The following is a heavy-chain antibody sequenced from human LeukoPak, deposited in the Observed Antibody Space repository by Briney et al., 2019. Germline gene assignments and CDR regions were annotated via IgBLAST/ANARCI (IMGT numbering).Heavy chain of an antibody. Sequence: ASVKVSCKASGYTFTGYYMHWVRQAPGQGFEWMGWINPNSGGTNYAQKFQGRVTMTRDTSISTAYMELSRLRSDDTAVYYCARLGSWLLPRGYFDYWGQGTLVTVSS. J-gene: IGHJ4*02. D-gene: IGHD3-22*01. V-gene: IGHV1-2*02. CDR2: INPNSGGT. CDR3: ARLGSWLLPRGYFDY. CDR1: GYTFTGYY.